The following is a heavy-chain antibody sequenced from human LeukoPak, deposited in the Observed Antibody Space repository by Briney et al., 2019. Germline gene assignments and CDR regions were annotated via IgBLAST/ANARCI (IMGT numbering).Heavy chain of an antibody. D-gene: IGHD2-15*01. Sequence: PGGSLRLSCAASGFTFSSYAMSWVRQAPGKGLEWVSSISGSSGSGGSTHYADSVKGRVTTSRDNSKNTLSLQMNSLRAEDTAVYYCAKSGLNRFDYWGQGTLVTVSS. CDR2: ISGSSGSGGST. CDR1: GFTFSSYA. V-gene: IGHV3-23*01. CDR3: AKSGLNRFDY. J-gene: IGHJ4*02.